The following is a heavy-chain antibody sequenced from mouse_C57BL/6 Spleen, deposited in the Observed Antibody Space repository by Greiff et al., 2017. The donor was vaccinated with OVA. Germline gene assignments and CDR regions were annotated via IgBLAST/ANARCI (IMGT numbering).Heavy chain of an antibody. Sequence: DVKLVESGGGLVQPGGSLSLSCAASGFTFTDYYMSWVRQPPGKALEWLGFIRNKANGYTTEYSASVKGRFTISRDNSQSILYLQMNALRAEDSATYYCARYEVTRGAMDYWGQGTSVTVSS. J-gene: IGHJ4*01. CDR1: GFTFTDYY. V-gene: IGHV7-3*01. D-gene: IGHD2-3*01. CDR2: IRNKANGYTT. CDR3: ARYEVTRGAMDY.